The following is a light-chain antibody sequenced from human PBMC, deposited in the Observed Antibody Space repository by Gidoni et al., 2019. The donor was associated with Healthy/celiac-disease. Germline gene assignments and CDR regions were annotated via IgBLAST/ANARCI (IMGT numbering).Light chain of an antibody. CDR3: QQRSNWPPT. Sequence: ELVLTQSPATLSLSPGERATLSCRTSQSVSSYLAWYQQKPGQAPRLLIYDASNSATGIPARFSGSGSETDFTLTISSLETEDFAVYYCQQRSNWPPTFGGGTKVEIK. V-gene: IGKV3-11*01. CDR2: DAS. CDR1: QSVSSY. J-gene: IGKJ4*01.